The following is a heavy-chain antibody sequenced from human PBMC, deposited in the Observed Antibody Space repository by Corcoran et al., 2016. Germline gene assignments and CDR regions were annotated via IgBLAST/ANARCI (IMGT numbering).Heavy chain of an antibody. V-gene: IGHV1-3*01. D-gene: IGHD6-19*01. CDR1: GYTFTSYA. J-gene: IGHJ4*02. CDR2: INAGNGNT. Sequence: QVQLVQSGAEVKKPGASVKVSCKASGYTFTSYAMHWVRQAPGQRLEWMGWINAGNGNTKYSQKFQGRVTITRDTSASTAYMELSSLRSEDTAVYCCHSPVAGTGTYTIDYWGQGTLVTVSS. CDR3: HSPVAGTGTYTIDY.